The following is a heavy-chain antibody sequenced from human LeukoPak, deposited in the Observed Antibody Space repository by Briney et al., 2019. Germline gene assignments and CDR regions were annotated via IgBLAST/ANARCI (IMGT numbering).Heavy chain of an antibody. CDR3: ARWGLGYCSSTSCYRAFDI. D-gene: IGHD2-2*01. Sequence: ASVKVSCKASGGTFSSYAISWVRQAPGQGLEWMGGIIPIFGTANYAQKFQGRVTITADESTSTAYMELSSLRSEDTAVYYCARWGLGYCSSTSCYRAFDIWGQGTMVTVSS. CDR2: IIPIFGTA. J-gene: IGHJ3*02. CDR1: GGTFSSYA. V-gene: IGHV1-69*13.